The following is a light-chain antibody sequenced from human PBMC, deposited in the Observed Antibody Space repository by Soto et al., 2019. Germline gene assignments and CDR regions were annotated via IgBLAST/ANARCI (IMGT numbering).Light chain of an antibody. V-gene: IGKV1-33*01. J-gene: IGKJ5*01. CDR2: DAS. CDR3: QQYENLPT. Sequence: DIQMTQSPSTLSGSVGDRFTITCRASQTISSWLAWYQQKPGRAPKLLIYDASNLEAGVPSRFRGSGSGTDFTFTISRLQPEDIATYYCQQYENLPTFGQGTRLEIK. CDR1: QTISSW.